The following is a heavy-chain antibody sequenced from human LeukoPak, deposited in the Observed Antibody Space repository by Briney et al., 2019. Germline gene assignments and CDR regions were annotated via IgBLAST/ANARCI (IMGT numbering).Heavy chain of an antibody. CDR2: VSPYNGIT. CDR3: AREATVTMDY. CDR1: GYIFTSYG. D-gene: IGHD4-17*01. Sequence: ASVKVSCKASGYIFTSYGIIWVRQAPGQGLEWMGWVSPYNGITNYAQKFQGRVTMTTDTSTSTAYMELRSLRSDDTAVYYCAREATVTMDYWGQGTLVTVSS. J-gene: IGHJ4*02. V-gene: IGHV1-18*01.